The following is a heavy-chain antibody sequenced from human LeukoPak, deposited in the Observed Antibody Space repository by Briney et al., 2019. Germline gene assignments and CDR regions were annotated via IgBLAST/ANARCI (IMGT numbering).Heavy chain of an antibody. Sequence: PGGSLRLSCAASGYTFSSYWMHWVRQAPGKGLVWVSRIDTDGSITSYADSVKGRFTISRDDAKNTLYLQMNSLRAEDTAVYYCAKDRSSSWLSYFDYWGQGTLVTVSS. CDR2: IDTDGSIT. V-gene: IGHV3-74*01. D-gene: IGHD6-13*01. CDR3: AKDRSSSWLSYFDY. J-gene: IGHJ4*02. CDR1: GYTFSSYW.